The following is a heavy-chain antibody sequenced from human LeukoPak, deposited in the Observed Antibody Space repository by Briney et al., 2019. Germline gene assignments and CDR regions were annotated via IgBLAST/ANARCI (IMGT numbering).Heavy chain of an antibody. D-gene: IGHD2-15*01. J-gene: IGHJ6*03. CDR3: ARDPSRIYYYYYMDV. V-gene: IGHV3-21*01. Sequence: GGSLRLSCAASGFTFSAYYMSWVRQAPGKGLEWVSSISSSSSYIYYADSVKGRFTIYRDNANNSLYLQMNSLRAEDTAVYYCARDPSRIYYYYYMDVWGKGTTVTVSS. CDR2: ISSSSSYI. CDR1: GFTFSAYY.